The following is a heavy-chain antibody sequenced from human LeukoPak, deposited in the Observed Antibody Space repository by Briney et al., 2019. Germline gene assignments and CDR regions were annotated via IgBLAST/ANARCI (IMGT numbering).Heavy chain of an antibody. J-gene: IGHJ4*02. CDR1: GITLSNYG. V-gene: IGHV3-23*01. CDR2: ISGSGGGT. CDR3: AKDPRYYDSSGTDY. D-gene: IGHD3-22*01. Sequence: PGGSLRLSCAVSGITLSNYGMSWVRQAPGKGLEWVAGISGSGGGTSYADSVKGRFTISRDNAKNTLFLQMNSLRVEDTAVYYCAKDPRYYDSSGTDYWGQGTLVTVSS.